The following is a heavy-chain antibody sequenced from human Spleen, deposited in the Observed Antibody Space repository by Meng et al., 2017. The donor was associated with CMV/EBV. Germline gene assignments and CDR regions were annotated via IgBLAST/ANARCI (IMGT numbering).Heavy chain of an antibody. V-gene: IGHV3-7*01. CDR2: IKHDGSEE. J-gene: IGHJ5*02. Sequence: GESLKISCAASGFTFSSYAMHWVRQAPGKGLEWVANIKHDGSEEIYVGSAKGRFTISRDNAKNSLYLQMNSLRAEDTAVYYCEATGWYVTSWGQGTLVTVSS. CDR3: EATGWYVTS. D-gene: IGHD6-19*01. CDR1: GFTFSSYA.